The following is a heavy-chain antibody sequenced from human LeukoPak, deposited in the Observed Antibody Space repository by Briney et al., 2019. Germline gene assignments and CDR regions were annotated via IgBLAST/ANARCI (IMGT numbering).Heavy chain of an antibody. CDR2: INQDGSEK. CDR3: ARESSGWYGTRYYYGMDV. Sequence: PGGSLRLSCAASGFTFSDYYMSWIRQAPGKGLEWVANINQDGSEKYYVDSVKGRFTISRDNAKNSLYLQMNSLRAEDTAVYYCARESSGWYGTRYYYGMDVWGQGTTVTVSS. V-gene: IGHV3-7*04. J-gene: IGHJ6*02. D-gene: IGHD6-19*01. CDR1: GFTFSDYY.